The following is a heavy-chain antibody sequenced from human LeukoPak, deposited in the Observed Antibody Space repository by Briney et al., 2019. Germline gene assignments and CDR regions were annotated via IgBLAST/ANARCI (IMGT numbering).Heavy chain of an antibody. D-gene: IGHD2-15*01. J-gene: IGHJ4*02. CDR3: ARGYCSGGSCYPTPSDY. Sequence: SETLSLTCTVSGGSISSYYWSWIRQPPGKGLEWIGYIYYSGSTNYNPSLMSRVTIYVDTSKIQCSLKLSSVTAADTAVYYCARGYCSGGSCYPTPSDYWGKGTLVTVSS. CDR2: IYYSGST. V-gene: IGHV4-59*01. CDR1: GGSISSYY.